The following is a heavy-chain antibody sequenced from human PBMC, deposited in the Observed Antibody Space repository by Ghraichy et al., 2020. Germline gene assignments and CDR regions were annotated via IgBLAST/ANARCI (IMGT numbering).Heavy chain of an antibody. CDR3: ARTRGYSSSFFYFDY. CDR2: TTSGSNSI. D-gene: IGHD2-15*01. V-gene: IGHV3-48*01. J-gene: IGHJ4*02. Sequence: GGSLRLSCAASGFTFSGYGMSWVRLAPGKGLEWVSFTTSGSNSIYYGDSVKGRFVISRDNARNSLYLQMNSLRVEDTAVYYCARTRGYSSSFFYFDYWGQGNLVTVSS. CDR1: GFTFSGYG.